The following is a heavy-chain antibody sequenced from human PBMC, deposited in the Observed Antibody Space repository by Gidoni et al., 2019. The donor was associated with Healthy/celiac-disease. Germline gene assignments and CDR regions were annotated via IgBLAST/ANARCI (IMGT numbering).Heavy chain of an antibody. V-gene: IGHV4-4*02. Sequence: QVQLQESGPVLVKPSGTLSLTCAVSGASISSSHWWSWVRQPPGKGLEWIGEIYHSGSTNYNPSLKSRVTISVDKSKNQFSLKLSSVTAADTAVYYCARDHGVAAAGNYYYYGMDVWGQGTTVTVSS. CDR2: IYHSGST. CDR1: GASISSSHW. J-gene: IGHJ6*02. D-gene: IGHD6-13*01. CDR3: ARDHGVAAAGNYYYYGMDV.